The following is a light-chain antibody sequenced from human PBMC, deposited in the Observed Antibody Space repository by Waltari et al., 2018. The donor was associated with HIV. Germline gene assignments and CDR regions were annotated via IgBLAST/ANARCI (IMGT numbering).Light chain of an antibody. Sequence: QSVLTQPPSASGTPGQRVTISCSGSSSNIGTNYVYWYHQLPGTAPKILIYRNNQRPSGVPDRFSGSKSGTSASLAISGLRSKDEADYYCAAWDDSLSGWVFGGGTKLTVL. V-gene: IGLV1-47*01. CDR2: RNN. J-gene: IGLJ3*02. CDR1: SSNIGTNY. CDR3: AAWDDSLSGWV.